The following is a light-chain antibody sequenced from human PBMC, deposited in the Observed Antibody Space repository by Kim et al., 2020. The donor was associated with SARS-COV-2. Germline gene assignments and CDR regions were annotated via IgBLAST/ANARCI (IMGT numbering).Light chain of an antibody. CDR1: QSISNNY. J-gene: IGKJ2*01. CDR3: QQYGSTPRT. Sequence: EIVLTQSPGTLSLSPGERATLSCRASQSISNNYLAWYQQKPGQAPRLLILDASRRATGIPDRFSGSESGTDFTLTINRLEPEDFAVYYCQQYGSTPRTFGQGTKLEI. CDR2: DAS. V-gene: IGKV3-20*01.